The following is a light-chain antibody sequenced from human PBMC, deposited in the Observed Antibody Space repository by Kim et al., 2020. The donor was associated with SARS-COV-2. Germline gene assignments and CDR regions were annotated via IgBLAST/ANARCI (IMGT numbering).Light chain of an antibody. J-gene: IGKJ4*01. CDR2: WAS. CDR3: QQYSSTPLT. CDR1: QSVLYSSNNKNY. Sequence: ATINCKSSQSVLYSSNNKNYLAWYQQKPGHPPKLLIYWASTRDSGVPDRFSGSGSGTHFTLTISSLQAEDVAVYYGQQYSSTPLTFGGGTKVDIK. V-gene: IGKV4-1*01.